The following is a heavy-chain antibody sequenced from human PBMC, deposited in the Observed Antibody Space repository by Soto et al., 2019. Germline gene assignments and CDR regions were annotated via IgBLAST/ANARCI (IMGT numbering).Heavy chain of an antibody. CDR1: GGSFSGYY. V-gene: IGHV4-34*01. Sequence: SETLSLTCAVYGGSFSGYYRSWIRQPPGKGLEWLGEIYHSGSTNYNPSLKSRVTISVDKSKNQFSLKLSSVTAADTAVYYCARDIPQYYDFWSGYYTYYYYGMDVWGQGTTVTVSS. CDR2: IYHSGST. J-gene: IGHJ6*02. CDR3: ARDIPQYYDFWSGYYTYYYYGMDV. D-gene: IGHD3-3*01.